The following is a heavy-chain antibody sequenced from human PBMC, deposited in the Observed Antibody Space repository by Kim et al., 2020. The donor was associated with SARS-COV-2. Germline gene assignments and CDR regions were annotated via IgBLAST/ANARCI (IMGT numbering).Heavy chain of an antibody. J-gene: IGHJ4*02. D-gene: IGHD3-16*01. CDR2: LHNSGST. CDR3: VRGFGWLDY. Sequence: SETLSLTCTVSGGSISSYHWSWIRQPPGKGLEWIGYLHNSGSTNYNPSLESRVTISVDTSKNQVSLKLSSVTAADTAVYYCVRGFGWLDYWALGTLVTVS. V-gene: IGHV4-59*01. CDR1: GGSISSYH.